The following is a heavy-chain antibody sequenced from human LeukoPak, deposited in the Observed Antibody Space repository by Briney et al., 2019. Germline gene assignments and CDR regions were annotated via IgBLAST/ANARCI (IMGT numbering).Heavy chain of an antibody. J-gene: IGHJ4*02. CDR1: GFTVSSNY. Sequence: PGGSLRLSCAASGFTVSSNYMSWVRQAPGKGLEWVSVIYSGGSTYYADSVKGRFTISRDNSKNTLYLQMNSLRAEDTAVYYCARAVPYCSGGSCYKTPVDYWGQGALVTVSS. CDR3: ARAVPYCSGGSCYKTPVDY. D-gene: IGHD2-15*01. CDR2: IYSGGST. V-gene: IGHV3-66*01.